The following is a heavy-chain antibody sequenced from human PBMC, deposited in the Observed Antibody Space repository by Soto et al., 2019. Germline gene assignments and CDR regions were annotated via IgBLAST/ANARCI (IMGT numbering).Heavy chain of an antibody. CDR3: ARQNYYSGMDV. CDR2: ISAYNGNT. V-gene: IGHV1-18*01. J-gene: IGHJ6*02. Sequence: GASVKVSCKASGYTFTSYFITWVRQAPGQGLEWMGWISAYNGNTNYAQMLQGRVTMTTDTSTATAYMEMTSLRSHDTAVYYCARQNYYSGMDVWGQGTTVTVSS. CDR1: GYTFTSYF.